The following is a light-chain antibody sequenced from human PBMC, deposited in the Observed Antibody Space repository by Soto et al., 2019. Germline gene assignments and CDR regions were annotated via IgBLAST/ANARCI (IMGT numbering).Light chain of an antibody. CDR2: AAS. J-gene: IGKJ4*01. Sequence: DIQMTQPPSSLSASVGDRVTITCRAGQSISTYLNWYQQKPGKAPKLLIYAASSLQSGVPSRFSGGGSRTDFTLTISSLQPEDFATYYCQQSYSSPLTFGGGTKVEIK. CDR1: QSISTY. CDR3: QQSYSSPLT. V-gene: IGKV1-39*01.